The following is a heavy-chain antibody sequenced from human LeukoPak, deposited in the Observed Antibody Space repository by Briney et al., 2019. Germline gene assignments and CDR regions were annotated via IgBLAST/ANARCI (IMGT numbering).Heavy chain of an antibody. D-gene: IGHD3-16*01. CDR2: INGDGSEE. CDR1: GFTFSRTW. J-gene: IGHJ5*01. Sequence: PGGSLRLSCAASGFTFSRTWMSRVRQSPGKGLEWVANINGDGSEEYYVDSVKGRFTISRANARSSLYLQMNSLRAEDTAVYYCARDPDSDNAWGWFDSWGQGTVVTVSS. CDR3: ARDPDSDNAWGWFDS. V-gene: IGHV3-7*01.